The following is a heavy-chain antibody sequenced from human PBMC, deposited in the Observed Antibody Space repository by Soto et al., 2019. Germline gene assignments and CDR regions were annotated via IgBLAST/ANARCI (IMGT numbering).Heavy chain of an antibody. V-gene: IGHV3-23*01. D-gene: IGHD2-2*01. CDR1: GFTFSSYA. Sequence: GSLRLSCAASGFTFSSYAMSWVRQAPGKGLEWVSAISGSGGSTYYADSVKGRFTISRDNSKNTLYLQMNSLRAEDTAVYYCAKRYCSSTSCYAGGYYYYGMDVWGQGTTVTVSS. CDR3: AKRYCSSTSCYAGGYYYYGMDV. CDR2: ISGSGGST. J-gene: IGHJ6*02.